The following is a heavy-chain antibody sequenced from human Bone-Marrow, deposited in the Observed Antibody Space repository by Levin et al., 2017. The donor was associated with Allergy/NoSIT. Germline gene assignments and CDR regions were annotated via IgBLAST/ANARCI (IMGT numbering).Heavy chain of an antibody. V-gene: IGHV3-21*06. CDR1: TFLFSDYT. CDR2: ITRRSSYI. CDR3: ARGLKILTTGSLYHNAMDA. J-gene: IGHJ6*02. Sequence: PGGSLRLSCAASTFLFSDYTMNWVRQAPGKGLEWVASITRRSSYIYYADSVKGRFTISRDNAKNSVSLQMNSLRAEDTAVYYCARGLKILTTGSLYHNAMDAWGQGTTVSVSS. D-gene: IGHD3-9*01.